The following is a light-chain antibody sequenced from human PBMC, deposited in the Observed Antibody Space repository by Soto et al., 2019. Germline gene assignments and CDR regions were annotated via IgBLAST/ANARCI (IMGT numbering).Light chain of an antibody. V-gene: IGKV1-5*01. Sequence: DIQMTQSPSTLSASVGGRVTITCRASQDISSCLGWYQQKPGKAPKLLISDVSSLETGVPSRFSGSGSGTEFTLTINSLQPDDFATYYCQQYDSYWTFGQGTKVDIK. J-gene: IGKJ1*01. CDR3: QQYDSYWT. CDR2: DVS. CDR1: QDISSC.